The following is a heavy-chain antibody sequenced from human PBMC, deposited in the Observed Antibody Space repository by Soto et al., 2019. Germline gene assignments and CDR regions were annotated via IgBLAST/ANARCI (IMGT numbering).Heavy chain of an antibody. CDR2: INAGNGNT. D-gene: IGHD2-21*01. J-gene: IGHJ6*02. CDR3: ARDGGGAYIYYYYYGMDV. Sequence: GASVKVSCKASGYTFTSYAIHWVRQAPGQRLEWMGWINAGNGNTKYSQKFQGRVTITRDTSESTAYMELSSLRSEDTAVYYCARDGGGAYIYYYYYGMDVWGQGTTVTVSS. CDR1: GYTFTSYA. V-gene: IGHV1-3*01.